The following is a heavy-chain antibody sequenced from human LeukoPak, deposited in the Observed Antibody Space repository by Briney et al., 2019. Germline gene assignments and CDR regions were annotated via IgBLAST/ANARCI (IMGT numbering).Heavy chain of an antibody. V-gene: IGHV1-2*02. CDR3: ARAANSFLEWSNVDY. J-gene: IGHJ4*02. D-gene: IGHD3-3*01. CDR1: GYTFTGNY. CDR2: INPNSGGT. Sequence: ASVKVSCRASGYTFTGNYMHWVRQAPGQGLEWMGWINPNSGGTNYAQKFQGRVTMTRDTPISTAYMELSRLRSDDTAVYYCARAANSFLEWSNVDYWGQGTLVTVSS.